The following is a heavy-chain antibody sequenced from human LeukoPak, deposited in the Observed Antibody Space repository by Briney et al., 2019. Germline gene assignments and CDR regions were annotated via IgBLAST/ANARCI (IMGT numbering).Heavy chain of an antibody. CDR2: ISSSGTTI. J-gene: IGHJ4*02. Sequence: PGGSLRLSCAASGFTFSSYEMNWVRQAPGKGLEWVSYISSSGTTIYYADSVKGRFTISRDNAKSSLYLQMNSLRAEDTAVYYCARPDGDYYYGSGSYFHYWGQGTLVTVSS. D-gene: IGHD3-10*01. CDR1: GFTFSSYE. CDR3: ARPDGDYYYGSGSYFHY. V-gene: IGHV3-48*03.